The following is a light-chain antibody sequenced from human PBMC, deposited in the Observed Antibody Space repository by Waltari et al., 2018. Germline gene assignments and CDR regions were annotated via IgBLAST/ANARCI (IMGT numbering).Light chain of an antibody. CDR2: DVS. J-gene: IGLJ3*02. Sequence: QSALTQPASVSGSPGPWITISCTGSNRDVGTSHCVSWYQQHPGKAPKLMIYDVSKRPSGVSDRFSGSKSGNTASLTISGLQAEDEADYYCSSYTSSSTLVFGGGTKVTVL. CDR1: NRDVGTSHC. CDR3: SSYTSSSTLV. V-gene: IGLV2-14*01.